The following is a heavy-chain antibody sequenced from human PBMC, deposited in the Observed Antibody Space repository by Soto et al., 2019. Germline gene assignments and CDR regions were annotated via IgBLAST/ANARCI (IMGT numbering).Heavy chain of an antibody. CDR2: IHSDGSST. D-gene: IGHD1-26*01. CDR3: ARGDRGAFAL. CDR1: GFTFSYYW. Sequence: EVQLAESGGGLVRPGGSVRLSCAASGFTFSYYWIHWVRQAPGRGLVWVSRIHSDGSSTTYADFGKGRFIISRNNARNTVDLQMNSVRVEDTAVYYCARGDRGAFALWGQGTVVTVSS. V-gene: IGHV3-74*01. J-gene: IGHJ3*01.